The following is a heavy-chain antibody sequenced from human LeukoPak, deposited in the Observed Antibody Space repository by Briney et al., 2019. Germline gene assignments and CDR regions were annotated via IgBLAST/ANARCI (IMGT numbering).Heavy chain of an antibody. CDR1: GFTVSSNY. Sequence: GGSLRLSCAASGFTVSSNYMSWVRQAPGKGLEWVSVIYSGGSTYYADSVKGRFTISRDNSKNTLYLQMNSLRAEDTAVYYCARSNTAMVPAGYFDYWGQGALVTVSS. CDR2: IYSGGST. V-gene: IGHV3-66*01. CDR3: ARSNTAMVPAGYFDY. D-gene: IGHD5-18*01. J-gene: IGHJ4*02.